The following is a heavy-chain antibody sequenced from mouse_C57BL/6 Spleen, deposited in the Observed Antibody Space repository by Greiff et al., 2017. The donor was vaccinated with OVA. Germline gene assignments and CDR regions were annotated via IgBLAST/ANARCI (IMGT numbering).Heavy chain of an antibody. CDR1: GYTFTSYW. V-gene: IGHV1-61*01. CDR2: IYPSDSET. Sequence: QVQLQQPGAELVRPGSSVKLSCKASGYTFTSYWLDWVKQRPGQGLEWIGNIYPSDSETHYNQQFKDKATWTVDKSSSTAYMQLSSLTSEDSAVYYCARRVGYDEGDFDYWGQGTTLTVSS. J-gene: IGHJ2*01. CDR3: ARRVGYDEGDFDY. D-gene: IGHD2-2*01.